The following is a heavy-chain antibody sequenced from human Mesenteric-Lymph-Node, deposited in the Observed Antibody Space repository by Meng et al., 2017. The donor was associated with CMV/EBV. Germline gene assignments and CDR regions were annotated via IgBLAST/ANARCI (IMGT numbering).Heavy chain of an antibody. CDR3: ARGRYSSGSYYYYGMDV. CDR1: GFTVNSNY. CDR2: IYSGGGT. D-gene: IGHD6-19*01. V-gene: IGHV3-53*01. Sequence: GESLKISCAASGFTVNSNYMSWVRQAPGKGLEWVSVIYSGGGTYYADSVKGRFTISRDNSKNTLYLQMNSLRAEDTAVYYCARGRYSSGSYYYYGMDVWGQGTTVTVSS. J-gene: IGHJ6*02.